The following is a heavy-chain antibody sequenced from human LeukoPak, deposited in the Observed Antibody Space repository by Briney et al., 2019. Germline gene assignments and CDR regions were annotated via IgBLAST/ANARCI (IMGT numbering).Heavy chain of an antibody. Sequence: GGSLRLSCAASGFTFSSYAMSWVRQAPGKGLEWVSGISGSSGSTYYADSVKGWFTISRDNSKNTLYLQMNSLRAEDTAVYYCAKGARENDIWTGADYWGQGTLVIVSS. V-gene: IGHV3-23*01. CDR1: GFTFSSYA. CDR2: ISGSSGST. CDR3: AKGARENDIWTGADY. D-gene: IGHD3-9*01. J-gene: IGHJ4*02.